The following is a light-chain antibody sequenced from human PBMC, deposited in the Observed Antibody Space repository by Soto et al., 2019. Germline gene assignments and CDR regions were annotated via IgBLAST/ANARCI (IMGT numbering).Light chain of an antibody. CDR3: SVWDDSLSGPV. V-gene: IGLV1-36*01. CDR1: RSNIGNNA. J-gene: IGLJ2*01. Sequence: QLVLTQPPSVSEAPRQRVTISCSGSRSNIGNNAVNWYQQLPGKAPKLLIHYDDVLPSGVSDRFSGFKSGTSASLAISGLQSEDEADYYCSVWDDSLSGPVFGGGTKLTVL. CDR2: YDD.